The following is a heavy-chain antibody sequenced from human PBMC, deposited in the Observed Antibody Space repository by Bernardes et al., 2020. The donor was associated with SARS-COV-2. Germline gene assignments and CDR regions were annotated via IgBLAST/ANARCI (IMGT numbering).Heavy chain of an antibody. D-gene: IGHD3-10*01. CDR1: GFTFGDYP. Sequence: GGSLRLSCTTSGFTFGDYPMSWFRQAPGKGLEWVSYISSSGSTIYYADSVKGRFTISRDNAKNSLYLQMNSLRAEDTAVYYCARGGTVLLWFGELLSDWGQGTLVTVSS. V-gene: IGHV3-11*01. CDR2: ISSSGSTI. J-gene: IGHJ4*02. CDR3: ARGGTVLLWFGELLSD.